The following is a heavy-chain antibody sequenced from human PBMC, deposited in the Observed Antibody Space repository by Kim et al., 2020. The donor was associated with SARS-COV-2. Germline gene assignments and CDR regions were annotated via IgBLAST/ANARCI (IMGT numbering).Heavy chain of an antibody. CDR3: ARGSAIGVAGNQPFEY. CDR1: GYTFTGYY. Sequence: ASVKVSCKTSGYTFTGYYIHWVRQSPGQGLEWVGWINPKSDDTKYAQKFQGRVTLTRDTSVTTAYMDLTSLTSDDTAFYYCARGSAIGVAGNQPFEYWGQGPLVTVSS. D-gene: IGHD6-19*01. V-gene: IGHV1-2*02. CDR2: INPKSDDT. J-gene: IGHJ4*02.